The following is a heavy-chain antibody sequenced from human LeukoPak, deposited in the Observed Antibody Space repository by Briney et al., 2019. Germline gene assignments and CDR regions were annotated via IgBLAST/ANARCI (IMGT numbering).Heavy chain of an antibody. CDR3: ARLTPRIAATGTLYYYYLDV. V-gene: IGHV1-2*06. Sequence: PGASVTVSCTASGYTFTGYYMHWVRQAPGQGLEWMGRINPNSGGTNYAQRFQGRVTMTRDTSISTAYMELSRLRSDDTAVYYCARLTPRIAATGTLYYYYLDVWGKGTTVTVSS. CDR1: GYTFTGYY. J-gene: IGHJ6*03. D-gene: IGHD6-13*01. CDR2: INPNSGGT.